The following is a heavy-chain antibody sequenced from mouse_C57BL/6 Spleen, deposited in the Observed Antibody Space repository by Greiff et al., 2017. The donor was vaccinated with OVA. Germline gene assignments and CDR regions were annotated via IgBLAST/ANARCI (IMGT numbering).Heavy chain of an antibody. V-gene: IGHV2-2*01. Sequence: VQVVESGPGLVQPSQSLSITCTVSGFSLTSYGVHWVRQSPGKGLEWLGVIWSGGSTDYNAAFISRLSISKDNSKSQVFFKMNSLQADDTAIYYCARKRRSNYGDYCDYWGQGTTLTVSS. CDR3: ARKRRSNYGDYCDY. CDR1: GFSLTSYG. D-gene: IGHD2-5*01. J-gene: IGHJ2*01. CDR2: IWSGGST.